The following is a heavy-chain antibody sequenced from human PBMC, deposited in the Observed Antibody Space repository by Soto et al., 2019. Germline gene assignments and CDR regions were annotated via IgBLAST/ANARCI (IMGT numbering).Heavy chain of an antibody. Sequence: GGSLRLSCAASGFTVSSNYMSWVHQAPGKGLEWVSVIYSGGSTYYADSVKGRFTISRDNSKNTLYLQMNSLRAEDTAVYYCAREYEDFWSGYYIDYWGQGTLVTVSS. J-gene: IGHJ4*02. V-gene: IGHV3-66*01. CDR1: GFTVSSNY. D-gene: IGHD3-3*01. CDR2: IYSGGST. CDR3: AREYEDFWSGYYIDY.